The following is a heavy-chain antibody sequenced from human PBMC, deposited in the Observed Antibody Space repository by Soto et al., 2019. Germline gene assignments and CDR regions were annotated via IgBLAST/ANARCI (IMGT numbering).Heavy chain of an antibody. D-gene: IGHD2-15*01. J-gene: IGHJ4*02. CDR1: GGTFSSYA. CDR3: ARDGCSGGSCYKDY. Sequence: SVKVSCKASGGTFSSYAISWVRQAPGQGLEWMGGIIPIFGTANYAQKFQGRVTITADKSTGTAYMELSSLRSEDTAVYYCARDGCSGGSCYKDYWGQGTLVTVSS. CDR2: IIPIFGTA. V-gene: IGHV1-69*06.